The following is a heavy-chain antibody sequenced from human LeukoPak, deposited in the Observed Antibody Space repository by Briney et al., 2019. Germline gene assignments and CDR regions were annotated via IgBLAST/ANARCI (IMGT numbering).Heavy chain of an antibody. V-gene: IGHV3-23*01. Sequence: GGFLRHSCAASGFTFSGSAMSWVRQAPGKGLEWVSGISIGGDYTYYADSVKGRFTISRDNSKNTLSLQMSNLRAEDTAIYYCAKLHSATITADFDHWGQGTLVTVSS. CDR3: AKLHSATITADFDH. J-gene: IGHJ4*02. CDR1: GFTFSGSA. CDR2: ISIGGDYT. D-gene: IGHD1-14*01.